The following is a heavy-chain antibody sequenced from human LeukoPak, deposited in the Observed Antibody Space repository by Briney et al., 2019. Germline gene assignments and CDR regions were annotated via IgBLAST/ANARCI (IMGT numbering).Heavy chain of an antibody. Sequence: GGSLRLSCAASGFTFSSYGMHWVRQAPGKGLEWVAVISYDGSNKYYADSVKGRFTISRDNSKNTLYLQMNSLRAEDTAVYYCAKSLGYTSGTIDYWGQGTLVTVSS. CDR2: ISYDGSNK. CDR3: AKSLGYTSGTIDY. D-gene: IGHD2-2*02. V-gene: IGHV3-30*18. J-gene: IGHJ4*02. CDR1: GFTFSSYG.